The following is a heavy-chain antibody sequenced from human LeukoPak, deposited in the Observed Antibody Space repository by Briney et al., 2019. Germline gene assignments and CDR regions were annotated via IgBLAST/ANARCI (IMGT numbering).Heavy chain of an antibody. CDR3: ARGQLAHYDY. V-gene: IGHV4-59*12. Sequence: SETLSLTCTVSGGSINSFYWNWIRQPPGKEPEWVGYIYHSGSTNYNPSLKSRLTISLDTPKNQFSLHLNSVTPEDTAVYYCARGQLAHYDYWGQGTLVTVSS. D-gene: IGHD1-1*01. J-gene: IGHJ4*02. CDR1: GGSINSFY. CDR2: IYHSGST.